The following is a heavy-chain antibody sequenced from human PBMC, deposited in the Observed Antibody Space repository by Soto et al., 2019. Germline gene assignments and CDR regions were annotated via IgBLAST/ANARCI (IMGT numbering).Heavy chain of an antibody. Sequence: GESLKISCEGSGYAFSNYWINWVRQVPGKGLEWMGRIDPTDSFTNYSPSFQGHVTFSVDKSISNAYVQWSSLKASDTAMYYCGRQGGDGYHIHXSGQVTLVTVSX. J-gene: IGHJ4*02. CDR3: GRQGGDGYHIHX. D-gene: IGHD2-21*01. CDR2: IDPTDSFT. V-gene: IGHV5-10-1*01. CDR1: GYAFSNYW.